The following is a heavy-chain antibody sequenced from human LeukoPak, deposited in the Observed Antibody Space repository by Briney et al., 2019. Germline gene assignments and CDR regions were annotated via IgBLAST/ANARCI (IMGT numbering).Heavy chain of an antibody. Sequence: SVKVSCKASEGTFSSYAISWVRQAPGQGLEWMGGIIPIFGTANYAQKFQGRVTITTDESTSTAYMELSSLRSEDTAVYYCARASPSSVAGIDYWGQGTLVTVSS. CDR1: EGTFSSYA. D-gene: IGHD6-19*01. CDR3: ARASPSSVAGIDY. J-gene: IGHJ4*02. CDR2: IIPIFGTA. V-gene: IGHV1-69*05.